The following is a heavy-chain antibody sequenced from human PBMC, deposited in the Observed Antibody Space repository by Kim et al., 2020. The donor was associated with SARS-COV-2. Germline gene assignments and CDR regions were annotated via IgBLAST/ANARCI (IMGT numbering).Heavy chain of an antibody. J-gene: IGHJ4*02. Sequence: YADSGKGRFTISRDNSKNTLYLQMNSLRAEDTAVYYCAKPGIAAAGRFDYGGQETLVTVSS. V-gene: IGHV3-23*01. D-gene: IGHD6-13*01. CDR3: AKPGIAAAGRFDY.